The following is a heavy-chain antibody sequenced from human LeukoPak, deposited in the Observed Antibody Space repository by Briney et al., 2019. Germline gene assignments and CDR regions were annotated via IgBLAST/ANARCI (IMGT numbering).Heavy chain of an antibody. D-gene: IGHD2-2*01. CDR1: GFTFSNYG. Sequence: GGSLRLSCAASGFTFSNYGMSWVRQVPGKGLEWVSAISGSGGSTYYADSLKGRFTISRDNSKNTLYLQMNSLRAEDTAVYYCAKGLWDILVVPDAPFDYWGQGTLVTVSS. V-gene: IGHV3-23*01. J-gene: IGHJ4*02. CDR2: ISGSGGST. CDR3: AKGLWDILVVPDAPFDY.